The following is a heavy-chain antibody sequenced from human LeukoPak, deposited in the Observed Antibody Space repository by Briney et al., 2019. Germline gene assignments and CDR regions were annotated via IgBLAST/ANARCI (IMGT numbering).Heavy chain of an antibody. CDR3: ARVSGSGWYYFDH. Sequence: SETLSLTCTVSGGSSTNYFWSWVRQSPGKGLEWVRYIYNSGNTNYNPSLKSRVTISRDMSRNQFSLKLRSVTAADTAVYYCARVSGSGWYYFDHWGQGTLVTVSS. CDR1: GGSSTNYF. D-gene: IGHD6-19*01. V-gene: IGHV4-59*01. CDR2: IYNSGNT. J-gene: IGHJ4*02.